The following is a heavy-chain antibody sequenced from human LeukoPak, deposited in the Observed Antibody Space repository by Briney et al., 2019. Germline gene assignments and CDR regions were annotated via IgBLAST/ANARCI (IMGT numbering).Heavy chain of an antibody. Sequence: SETLSLTCTVSGGSISSYYWSWIRQPPGKGLEWIGYIYYSGSTNYNPSLKSRVTISVDTSKSQFSLKLSAVTAADTAVYYCAREYSGYRGLFDPWGQGTLVTVSS. CDR1: GGSISSYY. D-gene: IGHD5-12*01. V-gene: IGHV4-59*12. CDR3: AREYSGYRGLFDP. J-gene: IGHJ5*02. CDR2: IYYSGST.